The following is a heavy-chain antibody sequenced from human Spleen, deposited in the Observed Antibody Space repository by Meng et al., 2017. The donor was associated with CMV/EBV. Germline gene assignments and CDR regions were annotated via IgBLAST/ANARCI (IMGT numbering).Heavy chain of an antibody. V-gene: IGHV3-21*01. CDR3: ASFRGTIFGVVTDDY. CDR1: GFSFRDYY. D-gene: IGHD3-3*01. J-gene: IGHJ4*02. Sequence: GESLKISCAASGFSFRDYYMSWIRQAPGKGLEWVSSISSSSSYIYYADSVKGRFTISRDNAKNSLYLQMNSLRAEDTAVYYCASFRGTIFGVVTDDYWGQGTLVTVSS. CDR2: ISSSSSYI.